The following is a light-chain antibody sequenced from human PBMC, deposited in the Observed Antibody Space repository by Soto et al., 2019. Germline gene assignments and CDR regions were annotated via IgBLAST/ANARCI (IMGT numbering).Light chain of an antibody. J-gene: IGKJ2*01. CDR2: GGS. Sequence: DIQMTQSPSSLSASVGDRVSITCQASQDITDYLNWYQQKPGKAPKLLIYGGSHFEPGVPSRFMGSGSGKSFTFTITSRQPEDVGMYFCKRYENPPYVFGRGTKLEI. CDR3: KRYENPPYV. CDR1: QDITDY. V-gene: IGKV1-33*01.